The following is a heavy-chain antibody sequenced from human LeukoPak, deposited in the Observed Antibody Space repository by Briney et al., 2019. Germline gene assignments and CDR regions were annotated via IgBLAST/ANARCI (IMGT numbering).Heavy chain of an antibody. CDR2: IRYDGSNK. CDR3: ARSGNDFWSGPYYYYMDV. D-gene: IGHD3-3*01. Sequence: GGSLRLSCAASGFTFSSYGMHWVRQAPGKGLEWVAFIRYDGSNKYYADSVKGRFTISRDNSKNTLYLQMNSLRAEDTAVYYCARSGNDFWSGPYYYYMDVWGKGTTVTVSS. J-gene: IGHJ6*03. CDR1: GFTFSSYG. V-gene: IGHV3-30*02.